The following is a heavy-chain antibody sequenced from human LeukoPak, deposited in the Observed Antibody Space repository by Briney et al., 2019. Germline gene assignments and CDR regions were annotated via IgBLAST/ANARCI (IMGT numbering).Heavy chain of an antibody. CDR2: ISGSGGST. V-gene: IGHV3-23*01. CDR1: GFTFSSYS. D-gene: IGHD6-13*01. Sequence: GSLRLSCAASGFTFSSYSMNWVRQAPGKGLEWVSAISGSGGSTYYADSVKGRFTISRDNSKNTLYLQMNSLRAEDTAVYYCAKEFVAARAFDYWGQGTLVTVSS. CDR3: AKEFVAARAFDY. J-gene: IGHJ4*02.